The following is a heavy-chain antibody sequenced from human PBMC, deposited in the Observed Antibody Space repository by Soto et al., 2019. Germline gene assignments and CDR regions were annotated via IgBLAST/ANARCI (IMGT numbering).Heavy chain of an antibody. CDR2: ISGSGGST. J-gene: IGHJ5*02. Sequence: GGSLRLSCAASGFTFSSYAMSWVRQAPGKGLEWVSAISGSGGSTYYADSVKGRFTISRDNSKNTLYLQMNSLRAEDTAVYYCAKGGSDCSSTSCYTAFDPWGQGTLVTFSS. CDR3: AKGGSDCSSTSCYTAFDP. V-gene: IGHV3-23*01. CDR1: GFTFSSYA. D-gene: IGHD2-2*02.